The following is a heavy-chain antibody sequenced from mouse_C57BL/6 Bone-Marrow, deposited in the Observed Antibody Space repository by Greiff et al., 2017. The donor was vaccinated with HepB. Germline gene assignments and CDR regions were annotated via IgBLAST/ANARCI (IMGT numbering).Heavy chain of an antibody. CDR3: ARRVWVTRGYFDY. CDR2: INPNYGTT. V-gene: IGHV1-39*01. J-gene: IGHJ2*01. Sequence: VQLQQSGPELVKPGASVKISCKASGYSFTDYNMNWVKQSNGKSLEWIGVINPNYGTTSYNQKFKGKATLTVDQSATTAYMQLNSLTSEDSAGYYCARRVWVTRGYFDYWGQGTTLTVSS. D-gene: IGHD2-2*01. CDR1: GYSFTDYN.